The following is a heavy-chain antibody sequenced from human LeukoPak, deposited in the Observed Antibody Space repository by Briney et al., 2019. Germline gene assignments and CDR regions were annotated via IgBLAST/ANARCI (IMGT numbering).Heavy chain of an antibody. Sequence: ASVKGSCKASGDTFTSYELTGVRQATGQRLERIGEMYPHSGNTGSAQKFQGRITMTRNTSISTAYMKLSSLRSEDTAVYYCARGKAAAGGDYWGQGTLVTVSS. J-gene: IGHJ4*02. V-gene: IGHV1-8*01. D-gene: IGHD6-13*01. CDR2: MYPHSGNT. CDR3: ARGKAAAGGDY. CDR1: GDTFTSYE.